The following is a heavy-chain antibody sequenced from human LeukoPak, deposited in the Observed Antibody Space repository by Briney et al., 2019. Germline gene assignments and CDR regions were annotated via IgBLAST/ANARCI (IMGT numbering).Heavy chain of an antibody. Sequence: GGSLRLSCAASGFTVSDNYMTWVRQAAGKGLEWVSSIYSAGATHYAESVKGRFTISRDNSKNTLYLQMNSLRAEDMAVYYCARIEWERLGRAFDIWGQGTMVTVSS. J-gene: IGHJ3*02. V-gene: IGHV3-53*01. CDR1: GFTVSDNY. CDR3: ARIEWERLGRAFDI. D-gene: IGHD1-26*01. CDR2: IYSAGAT.